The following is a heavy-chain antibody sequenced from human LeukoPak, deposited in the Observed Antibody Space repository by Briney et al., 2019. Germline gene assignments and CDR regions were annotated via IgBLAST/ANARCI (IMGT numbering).Heavy chain of an antibody. CDR2: ISANGGST. D-gene: IGHD6-6*01. V-gene: IGHV3-23*01. Sequence: GGSLRLSCAASGFTFDSYAMSWVRQAPGKGLEWVSGISANGGSTYYADSVKGRFTISRSNSKNTLYLQMNSLRAEDTAVYYCAKAGATTIAARPRIFSFWGQGILVTVSS. CDR1: GFTFDSYA. J-gene: IGHJ4*02. CDR3: AKAGATTIAARPRIFSF.